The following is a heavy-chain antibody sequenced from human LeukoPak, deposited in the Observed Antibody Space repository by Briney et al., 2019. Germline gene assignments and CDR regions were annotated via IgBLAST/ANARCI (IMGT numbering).Heavy chain of an antibody. V-gene: IGHV3-30-3*01. CDR1: GFTFRSYA. CDR3: ARDREYQLLENWFDP. D-gene: IGHD2-2*01. Sequence: GRSLRLSCAASGFTFRSYAMHWVRQAPGKGLEWVAVISYDGSNKYYADSVKGRFTISRDNSKNTLYLQMNSLRAEDTAVYYCARDREYQLLENWFDPWGQGTLVTVSS. CDR2: ISYDGSNK. J-gene: IGHJ5*02.